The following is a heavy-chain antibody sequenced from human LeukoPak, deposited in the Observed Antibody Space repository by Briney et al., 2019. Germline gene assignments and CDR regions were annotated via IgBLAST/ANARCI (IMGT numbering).Heavy chain of an antibody. J-gene: IGHJ4*02. D-gene: IGHD3-10*01. CDR3: ARGGNFYYYGSGSKNPFDY. V-gene: IGHV1-2*02. Sequence: ASVKVSCKASGYTFTGYYMHWVRQALGQGLEWMRWINPNSGGTNYAQKFQGRVTMTRDTSISTAYMELSRLRSDDTAVYYCARGGNFYYYGSGSKNPFDYWGQGTLVTVSS. CDR1: GYTFTGYY. CDR2: INPNSGGT.